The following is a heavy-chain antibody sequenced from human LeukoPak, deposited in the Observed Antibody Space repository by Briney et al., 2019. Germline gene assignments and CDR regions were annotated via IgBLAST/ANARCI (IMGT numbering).Heavy chain of an antibody. CDR1: GFTFSDYY. V-gene: IGHV3-11*04. J-gene: IGHJ6*03. CDR2: ISGSGTIT. CDR3: VRILEGYSNYMDA. Sequence: GRSLRLSCAASGFTFSDYYMAWIRQAPGKGLNWVSYISGSGTITYYADSLKGRFTISRDNAKNSLFLQMDSLRAEDTAVYYCVRILEGYSNYMDAWGKGTTVIVSS.